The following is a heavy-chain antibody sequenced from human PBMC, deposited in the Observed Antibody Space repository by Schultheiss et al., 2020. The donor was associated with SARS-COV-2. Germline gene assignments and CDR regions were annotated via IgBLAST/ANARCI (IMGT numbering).Heavy chain of an antibody. J-gene: IGHJ6*02. CDR2: INPNTGGT. V-gene: IGHV1-2*02. D-gene: IGHD6-6*01. CDR1: GYTFTHYY. CDR3: ARRYSSSSPYGMDV. Sequence: ASVKVSCRASGYTFTHYYIQWVRQAPGQGLEWVGWINPNTGGTKYAPKFQGRVTMTRDTSTSTAYMELSSQRSEDTAVYYCARRYSSSSPYGMDVWGQGTTVTVSS.